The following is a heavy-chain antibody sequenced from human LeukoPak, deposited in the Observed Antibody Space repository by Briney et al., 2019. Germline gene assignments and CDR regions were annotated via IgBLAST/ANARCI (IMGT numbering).Heavy chain of an antibody. CDR2: IYYSGST. V-gene: IGHV4-39*01. CDR1: GGSISSSSYY. Sequence: SETLSLTCTVSGGSISSSSYYWGWIRQPPGKGLEWIGSIYYSGSTYYNPSLKSRVTISVDTSKNQFSLKLSSVTAADAAVYYCARHSSGFDYWGQGTLVTVSS. D-gene: IGHD6-19*01. CDR3: ARHSSGFDY. J-gene: IGHJ4*02.